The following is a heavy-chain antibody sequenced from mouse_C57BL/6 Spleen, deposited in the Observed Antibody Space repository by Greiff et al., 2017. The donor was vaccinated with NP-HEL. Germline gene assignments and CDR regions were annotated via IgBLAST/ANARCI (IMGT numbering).Heavy chain of an antibody. CDR2: IYPRSGNT. V-gene: IGHV1-81*01. CDR1: GYTFTSYG. J-gene: IGHJ4*01. CDR3: ARLSLPYAMDY. Sequence: QVQLKESGAELARPGASVKLSCKASGYTFTSYGISWVKQRTGQGLEWIGEIYPRSGNTYYNEKFKGKATLTADKSSSTAYMELRSLTSEDSAVYFCARLSLPYAMDYWGQGTSVTVSS.